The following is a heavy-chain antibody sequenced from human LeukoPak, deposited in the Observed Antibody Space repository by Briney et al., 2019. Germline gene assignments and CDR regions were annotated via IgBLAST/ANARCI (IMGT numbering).Heavy chain of an antibody. Sequence: GGSLRLSCVTSGFXFSDYPINWVRQAPGKGLEWVSNIRTSSEGANYAIYADSVKGRVTFSRDDAKNTLYLHMHSLRDDDTAVYYCARDQQYAFDYWGQGILVTVSS. CDR1: GFXFSDYP. V-gene: IGHV3-11*05. CDR3: ARDQQYAFDY. J-gene: IGHJ4*02. CDR2: IRTSSEGANYA. D-gene: IGHD1/OR15-1a*01.